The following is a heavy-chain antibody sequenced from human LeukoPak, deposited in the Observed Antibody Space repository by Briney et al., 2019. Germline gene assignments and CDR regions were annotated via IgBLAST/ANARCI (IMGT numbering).Heavy chain of an antibody. Sequence: GGSLRLSCAASGFSFDFSGYAMSWVRQAPGKGLEWVSGINGIGTSLYYADSVKGRFTISRDNAKNSLYLQMNSLRAEDTAVYYCAKDPYSYGDPYWYFDLWGRGTLVTVSS. D-gene: IGHD4-17*01. CDR1: GFSFDFSGYA. J-gene: IGHJ2*01. CDR3: AKDPYSYGDPYWYFDL. V-gene: IGHV3-23*01. CDR2: INGIGTSL.